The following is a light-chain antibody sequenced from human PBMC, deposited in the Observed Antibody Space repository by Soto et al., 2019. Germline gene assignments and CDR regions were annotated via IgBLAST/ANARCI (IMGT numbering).Light chain of an antibody. CDR2: DAS. Sequence: DIQMTQSPSSLSASVGDRVTITCRASQSITFYLNWYQQKPGKAPKLLISDASRLQSGVPSRFSGSGGGTDFTLTISSIRPEDFATFYCQQSYTAPQTFGLGTKVEVK. CDR1: QSITFY. CDR3: QQSYTAPQT. V-gene: IGKV1-39*01. J-gene: IGKJ1*01.